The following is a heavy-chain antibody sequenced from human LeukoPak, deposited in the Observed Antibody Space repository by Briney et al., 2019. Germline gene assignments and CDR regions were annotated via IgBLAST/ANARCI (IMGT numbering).Heavy chain of an antibody. J-gene: IGHJ4*02. CDR2: GYYTGST. CDR1: GGSISSSNYY. V-gene: IGHV4-39*01. CDR3: ARHKDDYDDYVWGY. D-gene: IGHD4-17*01. Sequence: SETLSLTCTVSGGSISSSNYYWGWIRQPPGKGLEWIGSGYYTGSTYYNPSLKSRVTISIDTSNNQFSLKLSSVTAADTAMYYCARHKDDYDDYVWGYWGQGTLVTVSS.